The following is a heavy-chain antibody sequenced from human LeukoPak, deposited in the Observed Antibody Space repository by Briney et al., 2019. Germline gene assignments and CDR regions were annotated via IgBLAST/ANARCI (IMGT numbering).Heavy chain of an antibody. CDR2: ISSSSSYI. Sequence: GGSLRLSCAASGFTFSSYSMNWVRQAPGKGLEWVSSISSSSSYIYYADSVKGRFTISRGNAKNSLYLQMNSLRAEDTAVYYCARDKEREFGERDAFDIWGQGTMVTVSS. D-gene: IGHD3-10*01. CDR1: GFTFSSYS. V-gene: IGHV3-21*01. CDR3: ARDKEREFGERDAFDI. J-gene: IGHJ3*02.